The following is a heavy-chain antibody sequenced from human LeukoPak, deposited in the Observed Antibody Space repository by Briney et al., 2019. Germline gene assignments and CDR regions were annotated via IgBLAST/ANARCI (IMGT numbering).Heavy chain of an antibody. CDR2: INHSGST. V-gene: IGHV4-34*01. CDR3: ARGKDRHDY. J-gene: IGHJ4*02. Sequence: SETLSLTCSVYGGSFSGFYWNWIRQPPGKGLEWIGEINHSGSTHYSPSLKSRLSISVDPSKNQFSLKLSSVTAADTAVYYCARGKDRHDYWGQGTLVTVSS. CDR1: GGSFSGFY.